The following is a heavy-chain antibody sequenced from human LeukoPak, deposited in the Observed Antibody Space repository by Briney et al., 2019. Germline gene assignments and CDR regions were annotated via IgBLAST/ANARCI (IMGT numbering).Heavy chain of an antibody. V-gene: IGHV4-59*01. CDR2: IYYSGST. J-gene: IGHJ4*02. CDR1: GGSISSYY. D-gene: IGHD3-9*01. Sequence: SETLSLTCTVSGGSISSYYWSWIRRPPGKGLEWIGYIYYSGSTNYNPSLKSRVTISVDTSKNQFSLKLSSVTAADTAVYYCARADYDILTGYYLFDYWGQGTLVTVSS. CDR3: ARADYDILTGYYLFDY.